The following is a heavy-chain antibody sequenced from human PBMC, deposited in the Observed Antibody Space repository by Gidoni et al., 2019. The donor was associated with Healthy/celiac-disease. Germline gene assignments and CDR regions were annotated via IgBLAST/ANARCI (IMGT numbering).Heavy chain of an antibody. CDR1: GYTFTRYA. CDR3: ARGRLRYYYYYYMDV. V-gene: IGHV1-3*01. D-gene: IGHD6-25*01. Sequence: QVQLVQSGAEVKKPGASVKVSCKASGYTFTRYAMHWVRQAPGQRLEWMGWINAGNGNTKYSQKFQGRVTITRDTSASTAYMELSSLRSEDTAVYYCARGRLRYYYYYYMDVWGKGTTVTVSS. CDR2: INAGNGNT. J-gene: IGHJ6*03.